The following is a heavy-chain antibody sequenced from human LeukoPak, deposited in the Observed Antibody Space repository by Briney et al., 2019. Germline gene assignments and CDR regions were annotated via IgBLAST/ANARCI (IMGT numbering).Heavy chain of an antibody. Sequence: GGSLRLSCAASGFTFSSYSMNWVRQAPGKGLEWVSFISSSSSYIYYADSVKGRFTISRDNAKNPLYLQMNSLRAEDTAVYYSAKDERWLQRRLDYCGQGTLVTVSS. J-gene: IGHJ4*02. CDR3: AKDERWLQRRLDY. D-gene: IGHD5-24*01. V-gene: IGHV3-21*01. CDR2: ISSSSSYI. CDR1: GFTFSSYS.